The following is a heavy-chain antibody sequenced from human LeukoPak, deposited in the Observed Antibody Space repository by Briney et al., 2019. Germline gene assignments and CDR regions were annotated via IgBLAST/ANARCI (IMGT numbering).Heavy chain of an antibody. CDR3: ARAFSSRSRYMVV. V-gene: IGHV4-4*02. D-gene: IGHD6-13*01. Sequence: SGTLSLTCAVSGGSISSSNWWSWVRQPPGKGLEWIGEIYHSGSTNYNPSLKSRVTISVDTSKNQFSLKLSSVTAADTAVYYCARAFSSRSRYMVVWGKGTTDSVSS. J-gene: IGHJ6*03. CDR1: GGSISSSNW. CDR2: IYHSGST.